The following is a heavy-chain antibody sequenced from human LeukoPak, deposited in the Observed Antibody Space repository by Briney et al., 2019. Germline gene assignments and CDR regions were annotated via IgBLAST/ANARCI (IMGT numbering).Heavy chain of an antibody. CDR1: GFTFRSYN. D-gene: IGHD3-16*01. V-gene: IGHV3-48*02. J-gene: IGHJ4*02. Sequence: GGSLRLSCAASGFTFRSYNMNWVRQAPGKGLEWVSYISSSSGTIYYADSVKGRFTISRDNAKNSLYLQMNSLRDEDTALYYRARGETRLDYWGQGTLVTVSS. CDR3: ARGETRLDY. CDR2: ISSSSGTI.